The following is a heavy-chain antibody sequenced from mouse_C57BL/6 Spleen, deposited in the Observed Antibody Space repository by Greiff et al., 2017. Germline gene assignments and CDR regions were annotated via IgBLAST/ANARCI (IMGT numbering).Heavy chain of an antibody. V-gene: IGHV1-22*01. D-gene: IGHD2-3*01. CDR2: IHPNNGGT. Sequence: VQLQQSGPELVKPGASVKMSCKASGYTFTDSNMHWVKQSHGKSLEWIGNIHPNNGGTSYNQKFKGKATLTVNKSSSTAYMELLSLKSEDSEVYYCALYDGYYGFAYWGQGTLVTVSA. CDR3: ALYDGYYGFAY. CDR1: GYTFTDSN. J-gene: IGHJ3*01.